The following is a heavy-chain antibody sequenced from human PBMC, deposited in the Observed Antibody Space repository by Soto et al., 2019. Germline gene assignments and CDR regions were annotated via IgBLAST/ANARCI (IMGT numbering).Heavy chain of an antibody. Sequence: EVQLVESGGALVQPGGSLRLSCAASGFTFSSFWMHWVRQAPGKGLVWVSRINSDGSSTSYADSVKGRFTMSRDNAKNTLYLQMNSLGAEDTAVYYCARAYSYAFDYWGQGTLVTVSS. CDR1: GFTFSSFW. J-gene: IGHJ4*02. CDR2: INSDGSST. V-gene: IGHV3-74*01. CDR3: ARAYSYAFDY. D-gene: IGHD5-18*01.